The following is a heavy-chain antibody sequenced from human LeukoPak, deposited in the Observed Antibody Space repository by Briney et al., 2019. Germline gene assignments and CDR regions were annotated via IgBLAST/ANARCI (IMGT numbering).Heavy chain of an antibody. V-gene: IGHV4-39*07. CDR1: GGSISSSSYY. CDR2: IYYSGTT. Sequence: SETLSLTCTVSGGSISSSSYYWGWIRQPPGKGLEWIGSIYYSGTTYYNPSLKSRVTISVDTSKKQFSLKLSSVTAADTAVYYSAREGLVGATNLFDYWGQGTLVTVSS. D-gene: IGHD1-26*01. J-gene: IGHJ4*02. CDR3: AREGLVGATNLFDY.